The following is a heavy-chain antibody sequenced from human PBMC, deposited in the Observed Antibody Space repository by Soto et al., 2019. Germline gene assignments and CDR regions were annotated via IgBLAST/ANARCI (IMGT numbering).Heavy chain of an antibody. Sequence: QVQLVQSGAEVKKPGASVKVSCKASGYTITSYNINWVRQAPGQGLEWMGWMNPNTGETGSTEKFEGRVSMTRDISEATAYMESSSLTSDDTGVYYCARQGSQYGSGNYLHWGQGTLVTVSS. CDR2: MNPNTGET. CDR3: ARQGSQYGSGNYLH. V-gene: IGHV1-8*01. CDR1: GYTITSYN. D-gene: IGHD3-10*01. J-gene: IGHJ4*02.